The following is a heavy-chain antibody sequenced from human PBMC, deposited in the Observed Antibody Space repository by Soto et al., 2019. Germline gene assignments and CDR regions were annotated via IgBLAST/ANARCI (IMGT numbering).Heavy chain of an antibody. CDR2: VSYGGSNQ. CDR1: GFTFSRHS. J-gene: IGHJ4*02. CDR3: ARDQREEVAGTGVVDH. V-gene: IGHV3-30*04. D-gene: IGHD6-19*01. Sequence: GGSLRLSCGASGFTFSRHSMHWVRQAPGKGLEWVAVVSYGGSNQCYADSVKGRFTISRDNSKSTVYLQMNSLRTEDTAVYYCARDQREEVAGTGVVDHWGQGTLVTVSS.